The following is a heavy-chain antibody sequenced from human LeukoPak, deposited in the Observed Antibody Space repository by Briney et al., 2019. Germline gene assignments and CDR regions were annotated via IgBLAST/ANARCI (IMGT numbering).Heavy chain of an antibody. V-gene: IGHV3-30*04. CDR2: ISYDGSNK. CDR1: GFTFSSYA. D-gene: IGHD6-13*01. J-gene: IGHJ4*02. Sequence: GGSLRLSCAASGFTFSSYAMHWVRQAPGKGLEWVAVISYDGSNKYHADSVKGRFTISRDNSKNTLYLQMNSLRAEDTAVYYCARPSLHTAGIAAAGGFFYWGQGTLVTVSS. CDR3: ARPSLHTAGIAAAGGFFY.